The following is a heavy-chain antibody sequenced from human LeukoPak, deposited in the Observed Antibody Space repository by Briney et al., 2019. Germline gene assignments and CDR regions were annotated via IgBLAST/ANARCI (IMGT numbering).Heavy chain of an antibody. V-gene: IGHV3-30*02. CDR1: GFTFSSYG. CDR2: IRYEGSNK. D-gene: IGHD3-10*01. CDR3: AKAPNYSGAGSYYQRNYYSYYFDY. J-gene: IGHJ4*02. Sequence: GGSLRLSCAASGFTFSSYGMHWVRQAPGKGLGWVAFIRYEGSNKNYADSVKGRFTISRDNSKNTLYLQMNSLRAEDTAVYYCAKAPNYSGAGSYYQRNYYSYYFDYWGQGTLVTVSS.